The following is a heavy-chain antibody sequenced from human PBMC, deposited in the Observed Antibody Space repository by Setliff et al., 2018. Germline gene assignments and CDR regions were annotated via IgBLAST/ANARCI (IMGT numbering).Heavy chain of an antibody. Sequence: SVKVSCKASGDPFNAYGVSWVRQAPGQGLEWMGAIIPVLGMTDYAQKFQGRLTITADQSTTTVYMELSSLRFDDTALYYCARGRIGSTWTGDYWGQGTLVTVSS. D-gene: IGHD2-2*01. V-gene: IGHV1-69*10. J-gene: IGHJ4*02. CDR1: GDPFNAYG. CDR3: ARGRIGSTWTGDY. CDR2: IIPVLGMT.